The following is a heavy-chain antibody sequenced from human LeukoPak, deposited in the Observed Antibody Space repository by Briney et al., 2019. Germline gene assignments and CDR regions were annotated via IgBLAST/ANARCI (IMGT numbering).Heavy chain of an antibody. CDR1: GFTFTTYA. Sequence: GGSLRLSCVASGFTFTTYALSWVRQAPGKGLEWVSSITSAGNFIYYADSLRGRFTVSRDNAKNSLYLQMNRLRAEDTAMYYCARDLWDHWGQGTLVTVSS. J-gene: IGHJ4*02. CDR3: ARDLWDH. V-gene: IGHV3-21*01. CDR2: ITSAGNFI.